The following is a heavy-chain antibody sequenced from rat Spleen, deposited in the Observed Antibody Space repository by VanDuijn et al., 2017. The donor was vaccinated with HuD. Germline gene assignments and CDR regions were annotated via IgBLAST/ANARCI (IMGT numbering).Heavy chain of an antibody. CDR1: GFTFSNYG. CDR2: ISYDGSST. Sequence: EVQLVESGGGLVQPGRSLKLSCAASGFTFSNYGMAWVRQAPTKGLEWVATISYDGSSTYYRDSVKGRFTISRDNAKSTLYLQMDSLRSEDTATYYCARHFLSLLLQCPLDYWGQGVMVTVSS. CDR3: ARHFLSLLLQCPLDY. D-gene: IGHD1-1*01. J-gene: IGHJ2*01. V-gene: IGHV5-29*01.